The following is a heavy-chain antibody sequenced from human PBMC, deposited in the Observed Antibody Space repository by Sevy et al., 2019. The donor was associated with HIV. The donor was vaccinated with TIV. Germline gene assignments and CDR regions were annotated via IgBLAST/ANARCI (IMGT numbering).Heavy chain of an antibody. V-gene: IGHV4-39*01. J-gene: IGHJ2*01. CDR2: IYYSGST. D-gene: IGHD2-2*01. CDR1: GCSISSSSYY. Sequence: SETLSLTCTVSGCSISSSSYYWGWIRQPPGKGLEWIGRIYYSGSTYYNPSLKSRVTISVDTSKNQFSLRLSSVTAADTAVYYCASLGVVVVPAATRGMSAAVSHWYFDLWGRGPLVTVSS. CDR3: ASLGVVVVPAATRGMSAAVSHWYFDL.